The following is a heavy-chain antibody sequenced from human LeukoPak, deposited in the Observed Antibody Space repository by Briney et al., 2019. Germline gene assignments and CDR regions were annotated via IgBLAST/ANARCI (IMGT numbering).Heavy chain of an antibody. V-gene: IGHV4-61*02. CDR3: ASEDYSDAFDI. J-gene: IGHJ3*02. CDR1: GGSISSGSYY. CDR2: IYTSGST. Sequence: SQTLSLTCTVSGGSISSGSYYWSWIRQPAGKGLEWIGRIYTSGSTNYNPSLKSRVTISVDTSKNQFSLKLSSVTAADTAVYYCASEDYSDAFDIWGQGTMVTVSS. D-gene: IGHD2-21*01.